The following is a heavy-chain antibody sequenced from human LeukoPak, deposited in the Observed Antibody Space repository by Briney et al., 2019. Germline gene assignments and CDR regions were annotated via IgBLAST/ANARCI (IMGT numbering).Heavy chain of an antibody. J-gene: IGHJ5*02. CDR2: INHSGST. CDR3: ARGRRAYQLLRDMYNWFDP. CDR1: GGSFSGYY. Sequence: SETLSLTCAVYGGSFSGYYWSWIRQPPGKGLEWIGEINHSGSTNYNPSLKSRVTISVDTPKNQFSLKLSSVTAADTAVYYCARGRRAYQLLRDMYNWFDPWGQGTLVTVSS. V-gene: IGHV4-34*01. D-gene: IGHD2-2*01.